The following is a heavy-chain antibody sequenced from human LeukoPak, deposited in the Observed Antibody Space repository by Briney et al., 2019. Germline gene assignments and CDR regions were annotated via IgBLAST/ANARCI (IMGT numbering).Heavy chain of an antibody. CDR3: ARPHYDYVWGSYRYTGEPTEY. J-gene: IGHJ4*02. CDR2: ISGGGGST. CDR1: GCTFSSYA. Sequence: PWWALRLSCASSGCTFSSYARNWVRPPPGKGLEWVSVISGGGGSTYYADSVKGGFTISREHSKNTLDLQMNSLKAEDTAVYYCARPHYDYVWGSYRYTGEPTEYWGQGTLVTVSS. D-gene: IGHD3-16*02. V-gene: IGHV3-23*01.